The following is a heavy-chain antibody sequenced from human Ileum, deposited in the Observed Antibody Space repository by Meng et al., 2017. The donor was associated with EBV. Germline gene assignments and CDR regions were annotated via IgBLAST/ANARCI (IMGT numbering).Heavy chain of an antibody. CDR3: AREGPQTYYFDY. V-gene: IGHV1-46*01. Sequence: QVQLVQSGAEVKKPGASVMLSCQASGYTFTSYYMHWLRQAPGQGLEWMGIIKPSGGSTSYTQKFQDRVTMTRDTSTSTVYMELSSLRSEDTAVYYCAREGPQTYYFDYWGQGTLVTVSS. CDR2: IKPSGGST. CDR1: GYTFTSYY. J-gene: IGHJ4*02.